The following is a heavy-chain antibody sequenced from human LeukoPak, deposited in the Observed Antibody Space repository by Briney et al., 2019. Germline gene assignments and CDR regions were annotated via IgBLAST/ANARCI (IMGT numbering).Heavy chain of an antibody. CDR2: INPSGGST. CDR1: GYTFTSYY. CDR3: ASDQGSYYDFWSGSYYYGLDV. D-gene: IGHD3-3*01. Sequence: ASVKVSCKASGYTFTSYYMHWVRQAPGQGLEWMGIINPSGGSTSYAQKFQGRVTMTRDTSTSTVYMELSSLRSEDTAVYYCASDQGSYYDFWSGSYYYGLDVRGQGTTVTVSS. V-gene: IGHV1-46*01. J-gene: IGHJ6*02.